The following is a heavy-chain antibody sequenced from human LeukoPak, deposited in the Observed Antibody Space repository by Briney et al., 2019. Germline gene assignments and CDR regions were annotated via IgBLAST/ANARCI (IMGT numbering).Heavy chain of an antibody. Sequence: GGSLRLSYAASGFTFDDYGMSWVRQAPGEGLEWVSGINWNGGSTGYADSVKGRFTISRDNAKNSLYLQMNSLRAEDTALYYCARDGIYSSSWYSPSDYWGQGTLVTVSS. D-gene: IGHD6-13*01. V-gene: IGHV3-20*03. CDR1: GFTFDDYG. CDR3: ARDGIYSSSWYSPSDY. J-gene: IGHJ4*02. CDR2: INWNGGST.